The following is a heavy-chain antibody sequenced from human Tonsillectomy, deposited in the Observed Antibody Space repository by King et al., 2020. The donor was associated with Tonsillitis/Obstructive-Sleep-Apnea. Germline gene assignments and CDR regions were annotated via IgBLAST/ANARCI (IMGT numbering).Heavy chain of an antibody. V-gene: IGHV5-10-1*03. D-gene: IGHD2-2*02. J-gene: IGHJ3*02. CDR2: IDPSDSYT. CDR3: ARLDGRYCSSTSCYSDAFDI. Sequence: VQLVESGAEVKKPGESLRISCKGSGYSFTSYWISWVRQMPGKGLEWMGKIDPSDSYTNYSPSFQGHVTISLDKSISTAYLQWSSLKASDTAMYYCARLDGRYCSSTSCYSDAFDIWGQGTMVTVSS. CDR1: GYSFTSYW.